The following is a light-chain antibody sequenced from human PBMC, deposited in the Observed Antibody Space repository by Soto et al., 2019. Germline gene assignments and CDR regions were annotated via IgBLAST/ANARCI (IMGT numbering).Light chain of an antibody. V-gene: IGKV3-15*01. Sequence: EIVMTQSPTTVSVSPGDRATLSCRASQSVDSNLAWYQQKPGQAPTLLISAASTRAPGTPARFSGSGSGTNFALSISGLQSEDFAVYYWQQYVDWSLYTFGQGTELEMK. CDR1: QSVDSN. J-gene: IGKJ2*01. CDR2: AAS. CDR3: QQYVDWSLYT.